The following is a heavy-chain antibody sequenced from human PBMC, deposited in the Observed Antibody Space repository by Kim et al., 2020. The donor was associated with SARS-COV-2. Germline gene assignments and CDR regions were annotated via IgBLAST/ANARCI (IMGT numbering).Heavy chain of an antibody. Sequence: GGSLRLSCAASGFTFSSYAMTWVRQAPGKGLEWVSAISGSGGSTYYADSVKGRFTISRDNSKNTLYLQMNSLRAEDTAVYYCAKDLSGSYYIYYYGMDVWGQGTTVTVSS. J-gene: IGHJ6*02. D-gene: IGHD1-26*01. V-gene: IGHV3-23*01. CDR3: AKDLSGSYYIYYYGMDV. CDR2: ISGSGGST. CDR1: GFTFSSYA.